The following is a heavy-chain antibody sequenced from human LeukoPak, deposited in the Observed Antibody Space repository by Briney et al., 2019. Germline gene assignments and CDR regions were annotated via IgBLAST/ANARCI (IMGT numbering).Heavy chain of an antibody. CDR1: GFTFTNYA. V-gene: IGHV3-30*09. D-gene: IGHD2-8*01. J-gene: IGHJ5*02. CDR2: VSYDGTDT. CDR3: VRVSGFCTNGVCPSFDP. Sequence: GGSLRLSCAASGFTFTNYAMNWVRQAPGKGLEWVATVSYDGTDTSYADSVKGRFAIFRENSKNTLYLQMNSLRTEDTAVYYCVRVSGFCTNGVCPSFDPWGQGTLVTVSS.